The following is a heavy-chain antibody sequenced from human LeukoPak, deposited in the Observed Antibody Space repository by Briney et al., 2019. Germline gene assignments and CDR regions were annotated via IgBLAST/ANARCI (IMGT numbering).Heavy chain of an antibody. Sequence: ASVKVSCKASGYTFSGYYMHWVRQAPGQGLEWMGWINPNSGGTNYAQKFQGRVTMTRDTSISTAYMELSRLKSDDTAVYYCARVSRFYYDSSGDFDYWGPGTQVIVSS. V-gene: IGHV1-2*02. CDR2: INPNSGGT. J-gene: IGHJ4*02. CDR3: ARVSRFYYDSSGDFDY. CDR1: GYTFSGYY. D-gene: IGHD3-22*01.